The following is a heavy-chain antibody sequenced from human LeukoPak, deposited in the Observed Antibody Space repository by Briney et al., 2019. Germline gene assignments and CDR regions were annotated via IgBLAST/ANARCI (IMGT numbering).Heavy chain of an antibody. D-gene: IGHD2-21*01. V-gene: IGHV3-30*04. CDR3: ARDVVPYYYYMDV. CDR2: ISFDGSNK. J-gene: IGHJ6*03. CDR1: GFTFSSYT. Sequence: GGSLRLSCAASGFTFSSYTMHWVRQAPGKGLEWVAVISFDGSNKYYADSVTGRFTISRDNSKNTLYLQMISLRADDTAVYYCARDVVPYYYYMDVWGKGTTVTISS.